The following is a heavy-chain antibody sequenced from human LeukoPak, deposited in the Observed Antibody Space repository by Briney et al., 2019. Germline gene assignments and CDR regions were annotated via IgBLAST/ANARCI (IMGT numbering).Heavy chain of an antibody. V-gene: IGHV3-7*01. CDR2: IKQDGIET. J-gene: IGHJ3*02. D-gene: IGHD6-13*01. Sequence: GGSLRLSCAASGFNSGNYWMSWVRQTPGQRLEWLANIKQDGIETYYLDSVKGRFTISRDSARNSVYLQMNSLRADETAVYFCARFIASPGPDAFDIWGQGTLVTVSS. CDR1: GFNSGNYW. CDR3: ARFIASPGPDAFDI.